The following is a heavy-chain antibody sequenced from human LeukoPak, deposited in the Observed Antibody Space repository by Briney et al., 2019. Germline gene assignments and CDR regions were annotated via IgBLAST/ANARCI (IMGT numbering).Heavy chain of an antibody. Sequence: ASVKVSCKASGYTFTSYDINWVRQATGQGLEWMGWMNPNSGNTGYAQKFQGRVTITRNTSISTAYMELSSLRSEDTAVYYCVRYDYYYYYMDVWGKGTTVTVSS. CDR1: GYTFTSYD. V-gene: IGHV1-8*03. CDR2: MNPNSGNT. J-gene: IGHJ6*03. CDR3: VRYDYYYYYMDV. D-gene: IGHD3-9*01.